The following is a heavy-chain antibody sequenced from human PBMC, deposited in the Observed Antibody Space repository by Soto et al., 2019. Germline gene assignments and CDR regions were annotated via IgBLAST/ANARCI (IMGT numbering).Heavy chain of an antibody. Sequence: ASVKVSCKVSGYTLTELSMHWVRQAPGKGLEWMGGFDPEDGETIYAQKFQGRVTMTEDTSTDTAYMELSSLRSEDTAVYYCATPLGYCSGGSCYEDYWGQGTLVTVSS. J-gene: IGHJ4*02. CDR3: ATPLGYCSGGSCYEDY. CDR1: GYTLTELS. D-gene: IGHD2-15*01. CDR2: FDPEDGET. V-gene: IGHV1-24*01.